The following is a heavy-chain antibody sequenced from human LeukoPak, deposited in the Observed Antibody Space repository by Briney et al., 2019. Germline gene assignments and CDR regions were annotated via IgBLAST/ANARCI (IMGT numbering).Heavy chain of an antibody. D-gene: IGHD5-24*01. CDR2: IYYNGDT. V-gene: IGHV4-39*01. Sequence: PSETLSLTCTVSGGSISSSRYYWGWIRQTPGKGLEWIGTIYYNGDTYYDPSLKSRVTISVDTSKNQFSLKLSSVTAADTAVYYCASPREMATIYDAFDIWGQGTMVTVSS. CDR1: GGSISSSRYY. CDR3: ASPREMATIYDAFDI. J-gene: IGHJ3*02.